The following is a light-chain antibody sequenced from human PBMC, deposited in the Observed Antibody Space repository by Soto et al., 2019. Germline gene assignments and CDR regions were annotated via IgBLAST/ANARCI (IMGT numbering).Light chain of an antibody. J-gene: IGKJ1*01. CDR2: KAS. Sequence: DIQMTQSPSTRSASVGDRVTITCRASQSVSNWLAWYQQKPGKAPKILIYKASSLESGVPSRFSGSGSGTEFTLTISSLRPDDFATYYCQHYNGYRWTFGQGTKVDIK. CDR3: QHYNGYRWT. V-gene: IGKV1-5*03. CDR1: QSVSNW.